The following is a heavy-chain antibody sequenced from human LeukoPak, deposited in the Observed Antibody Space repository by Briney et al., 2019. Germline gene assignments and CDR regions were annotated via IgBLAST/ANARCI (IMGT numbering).Heavy chain of an antibody. CDR2: ISYDGSNK. CDR1: GFTFSSYG. CDR3: AKGWVVVAATNYFDY. Sequence: GGSLRLSCAASGFTFSSYGMHWVRQAPGKGLEWVAVISYDGSNKYYADSVKGRFTISRDNSKNTLYLQMNSLRAEDTAVYYCAKGWVVVAATNYFDYWGQGTLVTVSS. D-gene: IGHD2-15*01. J-gene: IGHJ4*02. V-gene: IGHV3-30*18.